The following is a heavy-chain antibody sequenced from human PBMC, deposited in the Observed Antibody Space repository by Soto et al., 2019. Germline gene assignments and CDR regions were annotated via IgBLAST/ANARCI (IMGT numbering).Heavy chain of an antibody. D-gene: IGHD1-26*01. Sequence: PGGSLRLSCAASGFTFSRNAMSWVRQAPGKGLEWVSGISGGGGATYYADPVKGRFTISRDNSKNTLYLQMNSLRAEDTAIYYCAKSEPYGSGSYYFDYWGQGTLVTV. CDR1: GFTFSRNA. J-gene: IGHJ4*02. CDR3: AKSEPYGSGSYYFDY. V-gene: IGHV3-23*01. CDR2: ISGGGGAT.